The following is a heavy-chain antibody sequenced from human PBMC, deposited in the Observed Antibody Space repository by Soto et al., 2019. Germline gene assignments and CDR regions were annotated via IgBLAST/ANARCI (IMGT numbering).Heavy chain of an antibody. D-gene: IGHD3-22*01. CDR2: ISAYNGNT. CDR3: ARAYYYDSSGYSFGY. V-gene: IGHV1-18*01. Sequence: ASVKVSCKASGYTFTSYGISWVRQAPGQGLEWMGWISAYNGNTNYAQKLQGRVTMTTDTSTSTAYMELRSLRSDDTAVYYCARAYYYDSSGYSFGYWGQGTLVTVSS. J-gene: IGHJ4*02. CDR1: GYTFTSYG.